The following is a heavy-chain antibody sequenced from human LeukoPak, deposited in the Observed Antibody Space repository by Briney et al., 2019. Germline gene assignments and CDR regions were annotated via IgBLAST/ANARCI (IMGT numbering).Heavy chain of an antibody. CDR1: GFTFSSYE. Sequence: GGPLRLSCAASGFTFSSYEMNWVRQAPGKGLEWVSYISSSGSTIYYADSVKGRFTISRDNAKNSLYLQMNSLRTEDTALYYCAKDIYPTGTTHTNELDPWGQGTLVTVSS. V-gene: IGHV3-48*03. CDR2: ISSSGSTI. J-gene: IGHJ5*02. CDR3: AKDIYPTGTTHTNELDP. D-gene: IGHD1-7*01.